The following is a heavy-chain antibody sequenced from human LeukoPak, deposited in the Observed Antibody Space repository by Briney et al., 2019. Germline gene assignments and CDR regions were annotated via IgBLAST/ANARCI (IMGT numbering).Heavy chain of an antibody. CDR1: RFTFSSYA. CDR3: AKGDYYDFDS. CDR2: ISSSGGGT. V-gene: IGHV3-23*01. D-gene: IGHD3-22*01. Sequence: GGSLRLSCAASRFTFSSYAMTWVRQAPGKGLEWVSRISSSGGGTHYADSVKGRFTISRDNSKNTLYLQMNSLRAEDTAVYYCAKGDYYDFDSWGQGTLDTVSS. J-gene: IGHJ5*01.